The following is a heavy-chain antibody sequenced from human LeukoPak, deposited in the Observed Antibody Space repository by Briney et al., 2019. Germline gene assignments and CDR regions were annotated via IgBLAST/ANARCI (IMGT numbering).Heavy chain of an antibody. CDR3: ARDRGVHMGGDNDFDV. Sequence: PSETLSLTCSVSGGSITSRDFYWGWIRQSPGKGLEWIGSIYYRGTTYYTPSLKSRVTMSVDTSKNQFSLSLTSVTAADTAVYYCARDRGVHMGGDNDFDVWGQGTMVSVSS. CDR2: IYYRGTT. D-gene: IGHD2-8*02. CDR1: GGSITSRDFY. J-gene: IGHJ3*01. V-gene: IGHV4-39*07.